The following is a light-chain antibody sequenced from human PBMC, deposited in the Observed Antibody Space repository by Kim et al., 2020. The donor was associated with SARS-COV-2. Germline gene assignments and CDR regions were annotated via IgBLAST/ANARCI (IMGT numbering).Light chain of an antibody. CDR3: QQYYSTPWT. CDR1: QSVLYSSNNKNY. CDR2: WAS. V-gene: IGKV4-1*01. J-gene: IGKJ1*01. Sequence: DIVMTQSPDSLAVSLGERATINCKSSQSVLYSSNNKNYLAWYQQIPGHPPKLLIYWASTRESGVPDRFSGSGSGTDFTLTISSLQAEDGAVYYCQQYYSTPWTFGQRTKVDIK.